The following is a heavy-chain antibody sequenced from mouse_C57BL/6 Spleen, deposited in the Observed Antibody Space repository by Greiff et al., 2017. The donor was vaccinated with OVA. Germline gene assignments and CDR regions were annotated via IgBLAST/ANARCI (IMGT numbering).Heavy chain of an antibody. Sequence: EVQLQQSGPELVKPGASVKISCKASGYTFTDYYMNWVKQSHGQSLEWIGDIYPNTGGTSSNQTFKGKATLTVDKSSSTAYMELRSRTAEDSADYYWESSPAWCAYWGKGTLVTVAA. CDR3: ESSPAWCAY. J-gene: IGHJ3*01. CDR2: IYPNTGGT. CDR1: GYTFTDYY. D-gene: IGHD6-2*01. V-gene: IGHV1-26*01.